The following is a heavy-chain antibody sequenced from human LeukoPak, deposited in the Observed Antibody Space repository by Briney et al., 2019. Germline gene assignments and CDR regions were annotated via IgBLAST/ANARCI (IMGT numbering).Heavy chain of an antibody. CDR1: KFNFPAYG. CDR2: IWYDGSNQ. V-gene: IGHV3-33*01. D-gene: IGHD6-19*01. CDR3: ARSIAVAGTEFDY. Sequence: TGGSLRLSCAASKFNFPAYGMHWVRQAPGKGLEWVALIWYDGSNQYYADSVKGRFTISRDNSRNTLYLQMNSLRAEDTAVYYCARSIAVAGTEFDYWGQGTLVTVSS. J-gene: IGHJ4*02.